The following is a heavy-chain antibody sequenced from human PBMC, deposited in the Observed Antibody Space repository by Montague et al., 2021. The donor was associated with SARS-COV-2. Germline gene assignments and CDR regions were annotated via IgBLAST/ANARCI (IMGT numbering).Heavy chain of an antibody. V-gene: IGHV4-34*01. Sequence: SETLSLTCGIYGVSFTGYYWSWVRQPAGKGLEWIGQIYDSGSTNYSPSLKSRVRLSIDNPKNQFSLKLESLTAADTAVYYCVRDRGNCYYFDYWGQGALVTVSS. CDR3: VRDRGNCYYFDY. CDR1: GVSFTGYY. D-gene: IGHD2-15*01. CDR2: IYDSGST. J-gene: IGHJ4*02.